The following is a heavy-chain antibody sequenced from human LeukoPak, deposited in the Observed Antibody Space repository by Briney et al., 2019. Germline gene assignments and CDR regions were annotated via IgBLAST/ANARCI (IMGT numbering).Heavy chain of an antibody. J-gene: IGHJ4*02. Sequence: PSETLSLTCTVSGXSISSYYGSWIRQPPGKGLEWIGCIYYSGSTNYNPSLKSRATISVDTSKNQFSLKLSSVTAADTAVYSCARHGAGYSFNYWGQGSLVTVSS. CDR1: GXSISSYY. CDR2: IYYSGST. D-gene: IGHD5-18*01. CDR3: ARHGAGYSFNY. V-gene: IGHV4-59*08.